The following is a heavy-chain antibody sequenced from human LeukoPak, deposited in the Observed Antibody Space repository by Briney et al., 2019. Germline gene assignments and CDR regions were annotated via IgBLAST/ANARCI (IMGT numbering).Heavy chain of an antibody. CDR3: AREGGPGTPGYYFDY. V-gene: IGHV3-30-3*01. CDR2: ISYDGSNK. CDR1: GFTFSSYA. D-gene: IGHD3-10*01. J-gene: IGHJ4*02. Sequence: GRSLRLSCAASGFTFSSYAMHWVRQAPGKGLEWVAVISYDGSNKYYADSVKGRFTISRDNSKNTLYLQMNSLRAEDTAVYYCAREGGPGTPGYYFDYWGQGTLVTVSS.